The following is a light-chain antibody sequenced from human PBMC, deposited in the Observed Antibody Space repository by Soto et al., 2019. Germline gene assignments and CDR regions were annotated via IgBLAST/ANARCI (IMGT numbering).Light chain of an antibody. CDR1: HDIDNF. J-gene: IGKJ1*01. CDR3: QRYDSVPRT. CDR2: AAS. V-gene: IGKV1-27*01. Sequence: DIRMTQSPPSLSAFVGDKVTITCRASHDIDNFLAWYHQKPGAVPKLLIYAASTLESGASSRFSGSGAGTVFKLTISSLQPEDVGSYYCQRYDSVPRTFGQGTKVEVK.